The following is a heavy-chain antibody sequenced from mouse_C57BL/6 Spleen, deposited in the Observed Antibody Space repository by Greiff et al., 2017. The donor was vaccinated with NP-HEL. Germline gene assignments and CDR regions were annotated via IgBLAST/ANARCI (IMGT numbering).Heavy chain of an antibody. J-gene: IGHJ3*01. CDR3: ARDSSGWFAY. CDR1: GYTFTSYW. Sequence: VQLQQPGAELVKPGASVKLSCKASGYTFTSYWMHWVKQRPGQGLEWIGMINPNSGSTNYNEKFKSKATLTVDKSSSTAYMLLSSLTSEDSAVYYCARDSSGWFAYWGQGTLVTVSA. D-gene: IGHD3-2*02. CDR2: INPNSGST. V-gene: IGHV1-64*01.